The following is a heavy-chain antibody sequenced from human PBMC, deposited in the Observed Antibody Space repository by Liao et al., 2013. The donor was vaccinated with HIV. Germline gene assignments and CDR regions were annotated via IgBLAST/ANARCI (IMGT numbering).Heavy chain of an antibody. CDR3: ARDLNAYYGSGSYGY. Sequence: QVQLQESGPGLVKPSQTLSLTCTVSGGSISSGSYYWSWIRQPAGKGLEWIGRIYTSGSTNYNPSLKSRVTISVDTSKNQFSLKLSSVTAADTAVYYCARDLNAYYGSGSYGYWGQGTLVTVSS. CDR1: GGSISSGSYY. J-gene: IGHJ4*02. D-gene: IGHD3-10*01. CDR2: IYTSGST. V-gene: IGHV4-61*02.